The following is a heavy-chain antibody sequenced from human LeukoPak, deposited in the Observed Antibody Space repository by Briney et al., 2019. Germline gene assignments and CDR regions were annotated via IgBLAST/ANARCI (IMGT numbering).Heavy chain of an antibody. D-gene: IGHD6-19*01. CDR3: ARPSGWPPEGAFDI. J-gene: IGHJ3*02. V-gene: IGHV4-39*01. CDR1: GGSISSSSYY. CDR2: IYHSGST. Sequence: SETLSLTCTASGGSISSSSYYWGWIRQPPGKGLEWIGSIYHSGSTYYNPSLKSLATISVDTSKNQFSLKLSSVTAADTAVYYCARPSGWPPEGAFDIWGQGTMVTVSS.